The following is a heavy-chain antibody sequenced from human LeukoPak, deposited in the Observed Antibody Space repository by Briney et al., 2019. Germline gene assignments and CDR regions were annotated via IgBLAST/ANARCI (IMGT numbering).Heavy chain of an antibody. J-gene: IGHJ4*02. CDR1: GFTFRSYW. V-gene: IGHV3-7*03. CDR3: ARDGAPFDY. Sequence: GGSLRLSCAASGFTFRSYWMGWVRQAPGKGLEWVANIKQDGSEKYYVDSVKGRFTTSRDNAKNSLYLQMNSLRAEDTAVYYCARDGAPFDYWGQGTLVTVSS. CDR2: IKQDGSEK. D-gene: IGHD3-16*01.